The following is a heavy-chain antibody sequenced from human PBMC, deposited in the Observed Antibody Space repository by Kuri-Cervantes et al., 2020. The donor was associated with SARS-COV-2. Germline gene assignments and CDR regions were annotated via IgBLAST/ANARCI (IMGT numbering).Heavy chain of an antibody. CDR3: ARVGVVPAVMDRRTDYHYYMDV. Sequence: GSLRLSCTVSSGSVSGCSYYWSWIRQPPGKGMEWIGYIHYSGKTKYNPLLESRVTISVDTSKSQCSLEVNSMTDADTAVYYGARVGVVPAVMDRRTDYHYYMDVWGKGTTVTVSS. CDR2: IHYSGKT. CDR1: SGSVSGCSYY. D-gene: IGHD2-2*01. V-gene: IGHV4-61*01. J-gene: IGHJ6*03.